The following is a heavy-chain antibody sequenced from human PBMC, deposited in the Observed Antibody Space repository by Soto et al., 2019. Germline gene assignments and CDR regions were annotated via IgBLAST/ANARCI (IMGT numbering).Heavy chain of an antibody. V-gene: IGHV3-30*18. CDR3: AKAPDGGYYLGWFDP. Sequence: GGSLRLSCAASGFTFSRYGMHWVRQAPGKGMEWVAIISYDGSNKYYGDSVKGRFTISRDNSKNTLYLQMNSLRAEDTAVYYCAKAPDGGYYLGWFDPWGQGTLVTVSS. J-gene: IGHJ5*02. CDR1: GFTFSRYG. D-gene: IGHD3-22*01. CDR2: ISYDGSNK.